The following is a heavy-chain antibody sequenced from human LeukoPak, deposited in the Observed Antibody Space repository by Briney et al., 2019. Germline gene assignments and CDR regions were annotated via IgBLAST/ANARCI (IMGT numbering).Heavy chain of an antibody. V-gene: IGHV1-46*01. Sequence: ASVKVSCKASGYTFASYYMHWVRQATGQRLEWMGIINPSGGSTSYAQKFQGRVTMTRDMSTSTVYMELSSLISEDTAVYYCARGYSSGDYWGQGTLVTVSS. D-gene: IGHD6-19*01. CDR1: GYTFASYY. J-gene: IGHJ4*02. CDR2: INPSGGST. CDR3: ARGYSSGDY.